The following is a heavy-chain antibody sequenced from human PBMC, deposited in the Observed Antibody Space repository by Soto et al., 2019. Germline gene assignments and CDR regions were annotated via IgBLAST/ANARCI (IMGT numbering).Heavy chain of an antibody. D-gene: IGHD3-10*01. J-gene: IGHJ4*02. Sequence: ASVKVSCKASGYTFTGYYMHWVRQAPGQGLEWMGWINPNSGGTNYAQKFQGRVTMTRDTSISTAYMELSRLRSDDTAVYYCARDLTMVRGVQSYFDYSGQGTLVTVSS. CDR3: ARDLTMVRGVQSYFDY. V-gene: IGHV1-2*02. CDR1: GYTFTGYY. CDR2: INPNSGGT.